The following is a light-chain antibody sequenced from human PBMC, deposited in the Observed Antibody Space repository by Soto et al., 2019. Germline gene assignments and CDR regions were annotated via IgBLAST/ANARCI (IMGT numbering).Light chain of an antibody. CDR2: GAS. CDR1: QSVSSN. V-gene: IGKV3-15*01. Sequence: EIVLTQSPGTLSLSPGERATLSCRASQSVSSNYLAWYQQKPGQAPRLLIYGASTRATGIPARFSGSGSGTEFTLTISSLHSEDFAVYYCQQYNNWPPWTFGQGTKVDIK. CDR3: QQYNNWPPWT. J-gene: IGKJ1*01.